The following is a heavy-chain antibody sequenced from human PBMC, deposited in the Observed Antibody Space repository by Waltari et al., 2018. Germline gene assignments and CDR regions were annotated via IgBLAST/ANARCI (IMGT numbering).Heavy chain of an antibody. CDR1: GGSFSGYY. V-gene: IGHV4-34*01. CDR3: ARARATHLLDY. J-gene: IGHJ4*02. CDR2: INNSGST. D-gene: IGHD1-26*01. Sequence: QVQLQQWGAGLLKPSETLSLTCAVYGGSFSGYYWSWIRQPPGKGLEWIGEINNSGSTNYNPSLKSRVTISVDTSKNQFSLKLSSVTAADTAVYYCARARATHLLDYWGQGTLVTVSS.